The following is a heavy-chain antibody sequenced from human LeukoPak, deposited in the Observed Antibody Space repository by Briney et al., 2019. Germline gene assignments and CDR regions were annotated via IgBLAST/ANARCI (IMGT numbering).Heavy chain of an antibody. J-gene: IGHJ3*02. D-gene: IGHD6-6*01. CDR3: AREEYSSSSGAFDI. Sequence: GGSLRLSCAASGFTFSSHVMNWVRQAPGKGLEWVSTISASGGSTYYADSLKGRFTISRDNSKNTLYLQMNSLRAEDTAVYYCAREEYSSSSGAFDIWGQGTMVTVSS. V-gene: IGHV3-23*01. CDR1: GFTFSSHV. CDR2: ISASGGST.